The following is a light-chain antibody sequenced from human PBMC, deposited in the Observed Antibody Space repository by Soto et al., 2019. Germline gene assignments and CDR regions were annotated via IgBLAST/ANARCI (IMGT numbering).Light chain of an antibody. J-gene: IGKJ1*01. V-gene: IGKV1-17*01. Sequence: DIQMTQSPSYLSASVGDRFTIACRASQGIRNDLGWYQQKPGKAPKRLIYAASSLQSGVPSRVSGSGSGTECTRTISSLQPEDFATYYCLQHHRYPRTFGQGTKVEIK. CDR1: QGIRND. CDR2: AAS. CDR3: LQHHRYPRT.